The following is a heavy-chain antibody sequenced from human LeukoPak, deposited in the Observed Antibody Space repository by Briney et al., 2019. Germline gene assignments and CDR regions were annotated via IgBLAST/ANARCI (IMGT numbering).Heavy chain of an antibody. CDR3: VRDRWPGLGDF. Sequence: PGGSLRLSCAASEFTFGNSWINWVRQALGQGLEWVSIVYSGGTTYYADPVKGRFTISRDNSKNTLYLQMSSLRAEDTAVYYCVRDRWPGLGDFWGQGTTVTVSS. CDR1: EFTFGNSW. D-gene: IGHD6-19*01. J-gene: IGHJ6*02. CDR2: VYSGGTT. V-gene: IGHV3-66*01.